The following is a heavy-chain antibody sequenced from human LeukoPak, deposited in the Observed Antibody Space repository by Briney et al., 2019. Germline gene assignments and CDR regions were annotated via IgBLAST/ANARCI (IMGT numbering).Heavy chain of an antibody. Sequence: GGSLRLSCAASGLTYDDFGMSWVRQVPGKGLERLSVLDSGGTAIYADSVRGRFTISRDNSKNTLYLQMNSLRAEDTAVYYCAKRTGTTLVFDYWGQGTLVTVSS. CDR3: AKRTGTTLVFDY. J-gene: IGHJ4*02. V-gene: IGHV3-23*01. CDR2: LDSGGTA. D-gene: IGHD1-1*01. CDR1: GLTYDDFG.